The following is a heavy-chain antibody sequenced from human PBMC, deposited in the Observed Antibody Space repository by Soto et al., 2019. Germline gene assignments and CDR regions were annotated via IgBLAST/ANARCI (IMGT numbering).Heavy chain of an antibody. CDR2: MNPNSGNT. Sequence: ASVKFSCKASGYTFTSYDINWVRQATGQGLEWMGWMNPNSGNTGYAQKFQGRVTMTRNTSISTAYMELSSLRSEDTAVYYCARSNWGSYDFWSGYYTGRREYGMDVWGQGTTVTVSS. CDR1: GYTFTSYD. D-gene: IGHD3-3*01. J-gene: IGHJ6*02. V-gene: IGHV1-8*01. CDR3: ARSNWGSYDFWSGYYTGRREYGMDV.